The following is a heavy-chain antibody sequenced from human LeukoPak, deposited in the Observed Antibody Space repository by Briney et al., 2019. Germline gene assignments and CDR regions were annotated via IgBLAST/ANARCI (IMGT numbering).Heavy chain of an antibody. CDR2: INHSGST. J-gene: IGHJ5*02. CDR3: ARNRKARRFLEWFFYPTGFDP. Sequence: SETLSLTCAVYGGSFSDYYWSWIRQPPGKGLEWIGEINHSGSTNYNPSLKSRVTISVDTSKNQFSLKLSSVTAADTAVYYCARNRKARRFLEWFFYPTGFDPWGQGTLVTVSS. CDR1: GGSFSDYY. D-gene: IGHD3-3*01. V-gene: IGHV4-34*01.